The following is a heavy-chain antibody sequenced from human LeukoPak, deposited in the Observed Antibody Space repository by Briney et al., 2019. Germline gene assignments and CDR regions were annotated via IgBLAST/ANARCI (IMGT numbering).Heavy chain of an antibody. V-gene: IGHV1-18*01. CDR1: GYTFTSYG. CDR3: ARETDYYDSSGYYYPLVY. J-gene: IGHJ4*02. CDR2: ISAYNGNT. Sequence: GASVKVSCKASGYTFTSYGISWVRQAPGQGLEWMGWISAYNGNTNYAQKLQGRVTMTTDTPTSTAYMELRSLRSDDTAVYYCARETDYYDSSGYYYPLVYWGQGTLVTVSS. D-gene: IGHD3-22*01.